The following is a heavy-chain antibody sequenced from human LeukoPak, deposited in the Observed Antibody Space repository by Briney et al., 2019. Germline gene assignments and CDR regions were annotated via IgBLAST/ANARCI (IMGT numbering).Heavy chain of an antibody. CDR3: ARRPIFGVVDY. D-gene: IGHD3-3*01. CDR1: GGTFSSYA. J-gene: IGHJ4*02. V-gene: IGHV1-69*06. Sequence: SVKVSCKASGGTFSSYAISWVRQATGQGLEWMGGIIPIFGTSNYAHKFQGRVTITADKSTSTAYMELSSLRSEDTAVYYCARRPIFGVVDYWGQGTLVTVSS. CDR2: IIPIFGTS.